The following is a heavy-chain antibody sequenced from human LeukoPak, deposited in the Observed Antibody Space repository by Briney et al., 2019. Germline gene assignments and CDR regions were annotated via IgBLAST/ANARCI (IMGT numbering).Heavy chain of an antibody. J-gene: IGHJ4*02. Sequence: SETLSLTCTVSGGSISSYYWSWIRQPPGKGLEWIGYIYYSGSTNYNPSLKSRVAISVDTSKNLFSLKLSSVTAADTAVYYCARAEPFGGNDYWGQGTLVTVSS. D-gene: IGHD3-10*01. CDR3: ARAEPFGGNDY. CDR2: IYYSGST. CDR1: GGSISSYY. V-gene: IGHV4-59*01.